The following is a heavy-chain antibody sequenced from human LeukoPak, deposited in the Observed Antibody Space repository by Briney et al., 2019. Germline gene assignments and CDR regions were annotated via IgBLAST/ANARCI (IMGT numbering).Heavy chain of an antibody. CDR3: ATRTAGYLFDY. D-gene: IGHD5-12*01. Sequence: GASVKVSCKASGGTFSSYATSWVRQAPGQGLEWMGGIIPIFGTANYAQKFQGRVTITTDESTSTAYMELSSLRSEDTAVYYCATRTAGYLFDYWGQGTLVTVSS. CDR1: GGTFSSYA. CDR2: IIPIFGTA. J-gene: IGHJ4*02. V-gene: IGHV1-69*05.